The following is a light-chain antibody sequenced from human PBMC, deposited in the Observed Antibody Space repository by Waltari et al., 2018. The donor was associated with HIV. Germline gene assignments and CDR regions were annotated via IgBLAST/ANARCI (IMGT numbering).Light chain of an antibody. V-gene: IGLV3-19*01. CDR2: NGN. J-gene: IGLJ1*01. Sequence: SSDLTQDPAVSVALGQTVRITCQGASLRISYPAWYRQKPGQAPILVIFNGNIRPSGIPDRFSGSASGNTASLTITGALAEDEADYYCGSRDRTGSSYVFGPGTEVTV. CDR3: GSRDRTGSSYV. CDR1: SLRISY.